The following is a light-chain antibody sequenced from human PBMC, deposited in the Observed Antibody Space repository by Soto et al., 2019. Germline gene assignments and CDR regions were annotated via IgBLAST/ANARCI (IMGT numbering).Light chain of an antibody. CDR2: WAS. V-gene: IGKV4-1*01. CDR3: QQYYDTPRT. Sequence: DIVMTQSPDSLAVSLGERATINCKSSQSLLYSSNNRNYLAWYQQKSGQPPKLLIYWASSRESGVPDRFSGSGSGTDFTLTISSLQAEDVAVYYCQQYYDTPRTFGGGTKVEIK. CDR1: QSLLYSSNNRNY. J-gene: IGKJ4*01.